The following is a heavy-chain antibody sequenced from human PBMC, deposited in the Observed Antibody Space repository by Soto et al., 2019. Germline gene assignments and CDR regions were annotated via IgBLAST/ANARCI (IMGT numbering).Heavy chain of an antibody. CDR1: GGSISIYY. CDR3: ARESRKKYYYGMDV. CDR2: IYYSGST. J-gene: IGHJ6*02. Sequence: NPSETLSLTCTVSGGSISIYYWSWIRHPPGKGLEWIGYIYYSGSTNYNPSLKSRVTISVDTSKNQFSLKLSSVTAADTAVYYCARESRKKYYYGMDVWGPGTTVTVSS. V-gene: IGHV4-59*01.